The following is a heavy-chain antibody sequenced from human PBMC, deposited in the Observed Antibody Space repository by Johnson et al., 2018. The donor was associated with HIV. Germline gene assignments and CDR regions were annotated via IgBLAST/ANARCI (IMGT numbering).Heavy chain of an antibody. Sequence: VQLVESGGGVVQPGRSLRLSCAASGFTFSSYAMHWVRQAPGKGLEWVAVISYDGSNKYYADSVKGRFTISRDNSKNTLYLQMNSLRTEDTAVYYCARGITMIAVVKGDAFDMWGQGTMVTVSS. CDR2: ISYDGSNK. CDR3: ARGITMIAVVKGDAFDM. J-gene: IGHJ3*02. CDR1: GFTFSSYA. D-gene: IGHD3-22*01. V-gene: IGHV3-30-3*01.